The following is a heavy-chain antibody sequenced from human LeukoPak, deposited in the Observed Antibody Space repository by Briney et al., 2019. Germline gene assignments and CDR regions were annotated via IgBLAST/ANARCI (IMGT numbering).Heavy chain of an antibody. D-gene: IGHD3-16*01. V-gene: IGHV3-30*18. Sequence: GRSLRLSCAASGFTFSSYGMHWVRQAPGKGLEWVAVISYDGSNKYYADSVKGRFTISRDNSKNTLYLQMNSLRAEDTAVYYCAKAYIWSRGTPLDAFDIWGQGTMVTVSS. CDR1: GFTFSSYG. CDR3: AKAYIWSRGTPLDAFDI. CDR2: ISYDGSNK. J-gene: IGHJ3*02.